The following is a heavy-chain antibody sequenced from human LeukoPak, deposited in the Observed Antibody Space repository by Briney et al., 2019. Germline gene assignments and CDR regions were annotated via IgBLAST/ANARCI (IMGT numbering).Heavy chain of an antibody. CDR2: ISAYNGNT. Sequence: ASVKVSCKASGYTFTSYGISWVRQAPGQGLEWMGWISAYNGNTNYAQKLQGRVTMTTDTSTSTAYMELSSLRSEDTAVYYCAATTMNVAASGAFDIWGQGTMVTVSS. CDR3: AATTMNVAASGAFDI. V-gene: IGHV1-18*04. D-gene: IGHD3-10*01. J-gene: IGHJ3*02. CDR1: GYTFTSYG.